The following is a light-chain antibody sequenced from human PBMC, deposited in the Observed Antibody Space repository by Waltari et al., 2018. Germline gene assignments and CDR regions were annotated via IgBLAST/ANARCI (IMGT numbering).Light chain of an antibody. V-gene: IGLV2-14*01. CDR2: EFR. CDR1: SSDIGAYNY. Sequence: QSALTQPASVSGSPGQSITISCTGSSSDIGAYNYVAWYQHFPDEAPKLLIYEFRNRPSGVSSRVSGSNSGNTASLTISGIQAEDEAHYYCSSYTNTFVVFGGGTKLTVL. CDR3: SSYTNTFVV. J-gene: IGLJ2*01.